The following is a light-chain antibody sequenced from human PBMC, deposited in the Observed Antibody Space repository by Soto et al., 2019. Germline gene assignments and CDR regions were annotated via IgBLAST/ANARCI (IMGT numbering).Light chain of an antibody. CDR2: GAS. J-gene: IGKJ1*01. Sequence: EIVLTQSPGTLSLSPGERATLSCRASQSVSSSYLAWYQQKPGQAPRLLIYGASSRATGIPDTFSGSGSGTHVTFIISRLEPEDFAVYYGQQYGSSPKTFGQGTKVEIK. CDR3: QQYGSSPKT. V-gene: IGKV3-20*01. CDR1: QSVSSSY.